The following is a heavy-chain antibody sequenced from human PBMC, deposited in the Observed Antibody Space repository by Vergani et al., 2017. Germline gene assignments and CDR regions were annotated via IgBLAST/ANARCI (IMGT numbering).Heavy chain of an antibody. D-gene: IGHD6-19*01. J-gene: IGHJ5*02. CDR3: ARGIAVAGIDP. CDR2: ISSSGSTI. CDR1: GFTFSSYA. Sequence: EVQLLESGGGLVQPGGSLRLSCAASGFTFSSYAMSWVRQAPGKGLEWVSYISSSGSTIYYADSVKGRFTISRDNAKNSLYLQMNSLRAEDTAVYYCARGIAVAGIDPWGQGTLVTVSS. V-gene: IGHV3-48*04.